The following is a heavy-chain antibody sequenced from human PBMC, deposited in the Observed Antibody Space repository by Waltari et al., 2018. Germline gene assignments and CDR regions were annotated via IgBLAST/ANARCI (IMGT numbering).Heavy chain of an antibody. CDR2: PNPMFRNT. V-gene: IGHV1-69*05. CDR1: GGTFANYF. CDR3: VAAATDLVAARRGYYYYYGMDL. Sequence: VQLVQSGAEVYKPGSSAKVSCNASGGTFANYFVALVRRAPGQGLEWMGGPNPMFRNTKLAQKCRHRLSRTHDYSKDMVSRELGGLTAEDTAVYYCVAAATDLVAARRGYYYYYGMDLWGQGTSVTVSS. J-gene: IGHJ6*02. D-gene: IGHD2-21*01.